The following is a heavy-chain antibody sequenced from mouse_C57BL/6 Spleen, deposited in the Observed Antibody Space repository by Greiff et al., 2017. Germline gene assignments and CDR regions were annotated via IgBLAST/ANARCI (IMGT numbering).Heavy chain of an antibody. CDR3: ARYDSFSWFAY. CDR1: GYTFTSYW. J-gene: IGHJ3*01. CDR2: IHPNSGST. V-gene: IGHV1-64*01. D-gene: IGHD2-12*01. Sequence: VQLQQPGAELVKPGASVKLSCKASGYTFTSYWMHWVKQRPGQGLEWIGMIHPNSGSTNYNEKFKSKATLTVDKSSSTAYMQLSSLTSEDSAVYFCARYDSFSWFAYWGQGTLVTVSA.